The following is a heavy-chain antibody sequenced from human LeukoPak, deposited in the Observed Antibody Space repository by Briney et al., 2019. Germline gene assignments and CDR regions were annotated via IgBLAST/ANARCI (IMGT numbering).Heavy chain of an antibody. V-gene: IGHV4-59*01. J-gene: IGHJ4*02. Sequence: SETLSLTCTVSGGSISSYYWSWIRQPPGKGLEWIGYIYYSGSTNYNPSLKSRVTISVDTSKSQFSLKLSSVTAADTAVYYCARGHCSGGSCLFDYWGQGTLVTVSS. CDR2: IYYSGST. CDR1: GGSISSYY. CDR3: ARGHCSGGSCLFDY. D-gene: IGHD2-15*01.